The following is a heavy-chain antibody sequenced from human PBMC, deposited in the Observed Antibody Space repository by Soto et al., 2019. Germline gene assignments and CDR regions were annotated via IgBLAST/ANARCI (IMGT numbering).Heavy chain of an antibody. CDR2: IYYSGST. CDR1: GGSISSYY. D-gene: IGHD5-12*01. V-gene: IGHV4-59*01. CDR3: ARAGSGWLQFEKQNYFDY. J-gene: IGHJ4*02. Sequence: QVQLQESGPGLVKPSETLSLTCTVSGGSISSYYWSWIRQPPGKGLEWIGYIYYSGSTNYNPSLKSRVTISVDTSKNQFSLKLSSVTAADTAVYYCARAGSGWLQFEKQNYFDYWGQGTLVTVSS.